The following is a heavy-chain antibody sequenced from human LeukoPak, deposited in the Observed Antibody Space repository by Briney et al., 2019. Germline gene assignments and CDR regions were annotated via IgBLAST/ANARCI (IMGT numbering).Heavy chain of an antibody. CDR2: IRLDGNDE. J-gene: IGHJ3*02. CDR3: AKDRSTGGNAFDI. V-gene: IGHV3-30*02. D-gene: IGHD6-19*01. Sequence: GGSLRLSCAASGFTFSNFGMHWVRQAPGKGLEWVALIRLDGNDEYYADSVKGRFTISRDNSKNTLYLQMTSLRVEDTAVYHCAKDRSTGGNAFDIWGQGTMVTVSS. CDR1: GFTFSNFG.